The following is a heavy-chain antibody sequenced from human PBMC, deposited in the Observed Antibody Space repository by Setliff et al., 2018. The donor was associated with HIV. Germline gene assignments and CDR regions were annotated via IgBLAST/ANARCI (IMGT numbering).Heavy chain of an antibody. CDR1: GGSFSSYG. CDR2: IMPIFGTA. J-gene: IGHJ4*02. Sequence: GASVNVSCKASGGSFSSYGLSWVRQAPGQGLEWMGGIMPIFGTANYAQKFQGRVTIIADASTNTVNMELSSLRSEDTAVYYCARGVDGSYRKFFDNCGQGTLVTVSS. V-gene: IGHV1-69*13. D-gene: IGHD1-26*01. CDR3: ARGVDGSYRKFFDN.